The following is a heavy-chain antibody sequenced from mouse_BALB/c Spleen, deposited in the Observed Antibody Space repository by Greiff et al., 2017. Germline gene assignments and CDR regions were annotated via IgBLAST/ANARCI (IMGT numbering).Heavy chain of an antibody. CDR1: GYTFTSYW. J-gene: IGHJ4*01. CDR2: IDPSDSYT. Sequence: QVQLQQPGAELVKPGASVKLSCKASGYTFTSYWMHWVKQRPGQGLEWIGEIDPSDSYTNYNQKFKGKATLTVDKSSSTAYMQLSSLTSEDSAVYYCARGARGNYGGAMDYWGQGTSVTVSS. CDR3: ARGARGNYGGAMDY. V-gene: IGHV1-69*02. D-gene: IGHD2-1*01.